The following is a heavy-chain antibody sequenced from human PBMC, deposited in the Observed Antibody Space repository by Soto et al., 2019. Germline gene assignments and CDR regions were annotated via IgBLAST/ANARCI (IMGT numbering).Heavy chain of an antibody. Sequence: SETLSLTCAVYGGSFSGYYWSWIRQPPGKGLEWIGEINHSGSTNYNPSLKSRVTISVDTSKNQFSLKLSSVTAADTAVYYCARGYYDYVWGSYYYFDYWGQGTLVTVS. CDR1: GGSFSGYY. D-gene: IGHD3-16*01. CDR3: ARGYYDYVWGSYYYFDY. J-gene: IGHJ4*02. CDR2: INHSGST. V-gene: IGHV4-34*01.